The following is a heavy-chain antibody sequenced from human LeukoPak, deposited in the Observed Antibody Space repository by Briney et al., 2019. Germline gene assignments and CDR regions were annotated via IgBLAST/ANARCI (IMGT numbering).Heavy chain of an antibody. CDR3: ARGMGEWLRFLGVPGYYFDY. V-gene: IGHV4-30-2*01. Sequence: KPSETLSLTCAVSGGSISSGGYSWIWIRQPPGKGLEWIGYIYHSGSTYYNPSLKSRVTISVDTSKNQFSLKLSSVTAAATAVYYCARGMGEWLRFLGVPGYYFDYWGQGTLVTVSS. CDR2: IYHSGST. D-gene: IGHD5-12*01. CDR1: GGSISSGGYS. J-gene: IGHJ4*02.